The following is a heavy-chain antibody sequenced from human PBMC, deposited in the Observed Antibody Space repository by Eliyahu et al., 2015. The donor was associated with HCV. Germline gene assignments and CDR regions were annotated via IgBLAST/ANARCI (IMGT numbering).Heavy chain of an antibody. D-gene: IGHD3-22*01. J-gene: IGHJ4*02. CDR1: GYTFTSYD. V-gene: IGHV1-8*01. Sequence: QVQLVQSGAEVKKPGASVKVSCKASGYTFTSYDXNWVRQATGQGAEGMGRMNPNSGNTGYAQKFQGRVTMTRNTSISTAYMELSSLRSEDTAVYYCARAFYYEKARYYFDYWGQGTLVTVSS. CDR2: MNPNSGNT. CDR3: ARAFYYEKARYYFDY.